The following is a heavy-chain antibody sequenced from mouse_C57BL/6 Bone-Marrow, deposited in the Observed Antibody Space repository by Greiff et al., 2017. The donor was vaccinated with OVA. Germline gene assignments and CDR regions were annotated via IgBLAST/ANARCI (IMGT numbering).Heavy chain of an antibody. CDR1: GFTFSDAW. V-gene: IGHV6-6*01. D-gene: IGHD2-3*01. CDR3: RNGYYLHWYFDV. J-gene: IGHJ1*03. Sequence: EVNLVESGGGLVQPGGSMKLSCAASGFTFSDAWMDWVRQSPEKGLEWVAEIRNKANNHATYYAESVKGRFTILRDDSKSSVYLQMNSLRAEDTGIYYCRNGYYLHWYFDVWGTGTTVTVSS. CDR2: IRNKANNHAT.